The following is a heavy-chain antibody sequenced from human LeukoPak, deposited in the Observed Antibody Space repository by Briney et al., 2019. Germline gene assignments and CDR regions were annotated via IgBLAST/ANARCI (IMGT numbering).Heavy chain of an antibody. Sequence: GGSLRLSCAASGFTVSSNYMSWVRQAPGKGLEWVSVIYSGGSTYYADSVKGRFTISRDNSKNTLYLQMNSLRAEDTAVYYCARVEYYYGSGSSSYYFDYWGQGTLVTVSS. V-gene: IGHV3-53*01. J-gene: IGHJ4*02. D-gene: IGHD3-10*01. CDR3: ARVEYYYGSGSSSYYFDY. CDR1: GFTVSSNY. CDR2: IYSGGST.